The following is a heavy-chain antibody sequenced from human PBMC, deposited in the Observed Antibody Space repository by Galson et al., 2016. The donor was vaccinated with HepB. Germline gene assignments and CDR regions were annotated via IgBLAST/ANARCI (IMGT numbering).Heavy chain of an antibody. CDR1: GGTFNIYA. D-gene: IGHD3-22*01. CDR2: IIPVFGTT. J-gene: IGHJ4*02. V-gene: IGHV1-69*06. CDR3: HYYDTGGPTKAADF. Sequence: SVKVSCKASGGTFNIYAISWVRQAPGQGLEWMGGIIPVFGTTNYAQKFPGRVTITAAKSTTTAYMEMNRLRSGETAVYYCHYYDTGGPTKAADFWGQGTLVSVTS.